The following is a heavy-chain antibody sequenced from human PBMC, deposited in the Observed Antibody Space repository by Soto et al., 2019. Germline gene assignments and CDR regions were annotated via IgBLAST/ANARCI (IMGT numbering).Heavy chain of an antibody. CDR1: GFTFNTHW. CDR3: ARATTSVGAAAKGDF. CDR2: INSDGSIT. Sequence: SLRLSCAASGFTFNTHWMHWGRQAPGKGLVWVSRINSDGSITDYADSVKGRFSISRDNPRNTLYLQMNSLSPEDTAVYYCARATTSVGAAAKGDFWGQGTLVTVSS. V-gene: IGHV3-74*01. D-gene: IGHD1-26*01. J-gene: IGHJ4*02.